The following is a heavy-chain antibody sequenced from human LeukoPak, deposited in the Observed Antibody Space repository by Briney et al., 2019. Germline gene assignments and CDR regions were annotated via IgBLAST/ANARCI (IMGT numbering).Heavy chain of an antibody. D-gene: IGHD3-22*01. V-gene: IGHV1-46*01. CDR3: ARPTISHYYDSSGYFAGAFDI. J-gene: IGHJ3*02. Sequence: ASVKVSCKASGYTFTSYYMHWVRQAPGQGLEWMGIINPSGGSTSYAQKFQGRVTMTRDMSTSTVYMELSSLRSEDTAVYYCARPTISHYYDSSGYFAGAFDIWGQGTMVTVSS. CDR1: GYTFTSYY. CDR2: INPSGGST.